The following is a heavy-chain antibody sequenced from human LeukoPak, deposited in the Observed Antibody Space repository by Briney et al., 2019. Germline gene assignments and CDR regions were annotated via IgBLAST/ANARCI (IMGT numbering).Heavy chain of an antibody. V-gene: IGHV3-33*01. J-gene: IGHJ6*02. Sequence: GGSLRLSCAASGFTFSSYGMHWVREAPGNGLEWVAVIWYDGSNKYYADSVKGRFTISRDNSKNTLYLQMNSLRAEDTAVYYCARNDDLNFSLLAYYYYYYGMDVWGQGTTVTVSS. CDR1: GFTFSSYG. D-gene: IGHD1-1*01. CDR3: ARNDDLNFSLLAYYYYYYGMDV. CDR2: IWYDGSNK.